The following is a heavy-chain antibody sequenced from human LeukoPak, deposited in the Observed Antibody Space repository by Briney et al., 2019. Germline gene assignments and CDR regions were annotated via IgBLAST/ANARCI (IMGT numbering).Heavy chain of an antibody. V-gene: IGHV4-59*01. CDR2: MYFGERT. D-gene: IGHD7-27*01. Sequence: PSETLSLTCTVSGASMTSYYRTWLRQPPGKGLEWVGYMYFGERTNYNPSLKSRATISIDTSKKQFSLNLKSVTAADTAVYYCARIPGDRPDDWGQGTLVTVS. J-gene: IGHJ4*02. CDR3: ARIPGDRPDD. CDR1: GASMTSYY.